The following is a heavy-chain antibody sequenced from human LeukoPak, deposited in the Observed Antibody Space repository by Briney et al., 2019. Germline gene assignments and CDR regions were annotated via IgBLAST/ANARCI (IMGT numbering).Heavy chain of an antibody. Sequence: GGSLRLSCAASGFTFSSYEMNWVRQAPGKGLEWISYISSSGSTIYYADSVKGRFTISRDNAKNSLYLQMNSLRAEDTAVYYCARSPIAVAGSGFDYWGQGTLVTVSS. CDR1: GFTFSSYE. D-gene: IGHD6-19*01. J-gene: IGHJ4*02. V-gene: IGHV3-48*03. CDR3: ARSPIAVAGSGFDY. CDR2: ISSSGSTI.